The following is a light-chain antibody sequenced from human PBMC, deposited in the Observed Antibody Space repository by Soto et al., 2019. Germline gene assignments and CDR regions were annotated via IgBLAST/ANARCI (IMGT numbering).Light chain of an antibody. V-gene: IGLV1-47*01. CDR2: RNN. J-gene: IGLJ1*01. CDR1: STNIGSNY. CDR3: AAWDDSLSALYV. Sequence: QSVLPQPPSASGTPGQRVTISCSGRSTNIGSNYVYWYQQLPGTAPKRLIYRNNQRPSGVPDRFSGSKSGTSASLAISGLRSEDEADYYCAAWDDSLSALYVFGTGTKVTVL.